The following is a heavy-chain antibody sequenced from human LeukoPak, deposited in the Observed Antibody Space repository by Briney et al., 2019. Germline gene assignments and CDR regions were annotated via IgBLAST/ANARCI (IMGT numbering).Heavy chain of an antibody. J-gene: IGHJ4*02. CDR1: GFMFSSYG. V-gene: IGHV3-33*08. Sequence: GGSLRLSCAASGFMFSSYGMHWVRQAPGKGLEWVAVICYDGSNKYYTDSVKGRFTISRDNSNNTLYLQMNSLRVEDTAVYYCARGHVRGYSYGFGYWGKGSLVTVSS. CDR3: ARGHVRGYSYGFGY. D-gene: IGHD5-18*01. CDR2: ICYDGSNK.